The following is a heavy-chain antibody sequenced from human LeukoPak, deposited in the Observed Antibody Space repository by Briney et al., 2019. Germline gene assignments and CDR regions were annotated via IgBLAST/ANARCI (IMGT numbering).Heavy chain of an antibody. CDR3: ARDLTGGGYNYADAFDI. D-gene: IGHD5-24*01. V-gene: IGHV4-4*07. CDR2: IYTSEST. J-gene: IGHJ3*02. CDR1: GGSISSYY. Sequence: SETLSLTCTVSGGSISSYYWSWIRQPAGKGLEWIGRIYTSESTNYNPSLKSRVTMSVDTSKNQFSLKLTSVTAADTAVYYCARDLTGGGYNYADAFDIWGQGTMVTVSS.